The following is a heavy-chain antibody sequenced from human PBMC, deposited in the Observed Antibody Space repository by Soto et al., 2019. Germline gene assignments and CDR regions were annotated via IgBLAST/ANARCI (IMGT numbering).Heavy chain of an antibody. J-gene: IGHJ6*03. V-gene: IGHV3-48*01. D-gene: IGHD3-3*01. CDR3: ARGPGDFWSGYTYYYYYMDV. CDR1: GFTFSSYS. Sequence: GGSLRLSCAASGFTFSSYSMNWVRQAPGKGLEWVSYISNGRSTKYYADSVKGRFTISRDNAKNTLYLQMNSLRAEDTAVYYCARGPGDFWSGYTYYYYYMDVWGKGTTVTVSS. CDR2: ISNGRSTK.